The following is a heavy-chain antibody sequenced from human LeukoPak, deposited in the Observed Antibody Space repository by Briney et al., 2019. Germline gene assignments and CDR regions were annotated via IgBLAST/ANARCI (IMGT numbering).Heavy chain of an antibody. D-gene: IGHD2-2*01. CDR3: ANEDVVVTAFDI. J-gene: IGHJ3*02. CDR1: GFTFSSYA. CDR2: ISGSGGST. V-gene: IGHV3-23*01. Sequence: GGSLRLSCAASGFTFSSYAMSWVRQAPGKGLEWVSAISGSGGSTYYADSVKGRFTISRGNSKNTLYLQMNSLRAEDTAVYYCANEDVVVTAFDIWGQGTMVTVSS.